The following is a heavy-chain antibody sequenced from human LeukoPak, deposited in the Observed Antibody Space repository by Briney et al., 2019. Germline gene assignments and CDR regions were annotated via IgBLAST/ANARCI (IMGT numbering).Heavy chain of an antibody. J-gene: IGHJ4*02. CDR1: GFTFSRYG. CDR2: ISGGGDST. D-gene: IGHD1-26*01. V-gene: IGHV3-23*01. Sequence: GGTLRLSCAASGFTFSRYGMIWVRQAPGKGLEWVSIISGGGDSTYYTDSVKGRFTISRDNSKNTLYLQMNSLRAEDTAIYYCAKDRGRSGSYSPADYWGQGSLVTVSS. CDR3: AKDRGRSGSYSPADY.